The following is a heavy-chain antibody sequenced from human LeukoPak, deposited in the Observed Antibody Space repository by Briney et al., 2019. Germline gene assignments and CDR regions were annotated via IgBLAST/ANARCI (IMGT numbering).Heavy chain of an antibody. J-gene: IGHJ4*02. CDR3: ARQELYGDYY. CDR1: GFTFSSYE. V-gene: IGHV3-48*03. CDR2: ISSSGSTI. D-gene: IGHD4-17*01. Sequence: TRRSLRLSCAASGFTFSSYEMNWVRQAPGKGLEQDSYISSSGSTIYYADSVKGRFTISRDNAKNSLYLQMNSLRAEDTAVYYCARQELYGDYYWGQGTLVTVSS.